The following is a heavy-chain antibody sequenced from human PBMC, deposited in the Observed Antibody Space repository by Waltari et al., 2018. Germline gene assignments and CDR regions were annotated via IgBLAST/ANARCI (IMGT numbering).Heavy chain of an antibody. CDR1: SGSFSDYY. J-gene: IGHJ2*01. CDR2: MTPSGSA. CDR3: ARGRHSSSYIFWYFDL. D-gene: IGHD6-13*01. V-gene: IGHV4-34*02. Sequence: QVQLQQWGAGLLKPSETLSLTCAVHSGSFSDYYWTWLRQSPGKGLVLIGEMTPSGSANDNPSLKSRVAISADTSKNQFSLRVNSVTAADTAVYYCARGRHSSSYIFWYFDLWGRGTLVTVSS.